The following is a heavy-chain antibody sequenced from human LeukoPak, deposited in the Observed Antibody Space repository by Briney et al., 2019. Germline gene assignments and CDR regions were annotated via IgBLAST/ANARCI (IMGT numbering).Heavy chain of an antibody. CDR2: IYYSGST. Sequence: SETLSLTCAVYGGSFSGYYWSWIRQPPGKGLEWIGYIYYSGSTNYNPSLKSRVTISVDTSKNQFSLKLSSVTAADTAVYYCARAGEWELLSHYFDYWGQGTLVTVSS. D-gene: IGHD1-26*01. J-gene: IGHJ4*02. V-gene: IGHV4-59*01. CDR3: ARAGEWELLSHYFDY. CDR1: GGSFSGYY.